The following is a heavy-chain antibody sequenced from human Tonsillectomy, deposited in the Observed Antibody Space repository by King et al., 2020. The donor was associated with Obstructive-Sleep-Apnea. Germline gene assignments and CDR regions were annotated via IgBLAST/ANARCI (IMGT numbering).Heavy chain of an antibody. CDR3: ATGPGWATYFDY. D-gene: IGHD1-26*01. J-gene: IGHJ4*02. CDR1: DYILTNYG. CDR2: ISGKNGNT. Sequence: QLVQSGAEVKKPGASVKVSCKASDYILTNYGISWVRQAPGQGLEWMGWISGKNGNTNYAQKVQGRVTMTTDTSTSTAYMELRSLRSDDTALYYCATGPGWATYFDYWGQGTLVTVSS. V-gene: IGHV1-18*04.